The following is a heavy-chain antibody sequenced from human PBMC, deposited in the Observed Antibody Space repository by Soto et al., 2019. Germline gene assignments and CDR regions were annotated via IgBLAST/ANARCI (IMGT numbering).Heavy chain of an antibody. CDR3: ARGYFESGHGYDL. CDR2: IFTRDSET. V-gene: IGHV5-51*01. D-gene: IGHD3-9*01. Sequence: EQLEQSGAEVKKPGESLKISCKGPGHLFNNHWIGWVRQTPGKGLEWMGLIFTRDSETKTSPSFQGHVSFSVDNSINTVYLQWTPLKPTDTGIYFCARGYFESGHGYDLWGQGALGSVSS. J-gene: IGHJ5*02. CDR1: GHLFNNHW.